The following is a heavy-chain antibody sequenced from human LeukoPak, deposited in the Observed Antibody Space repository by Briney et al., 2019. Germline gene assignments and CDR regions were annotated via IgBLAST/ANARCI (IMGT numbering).Heavy chain of an antibody. J-gene: IGHJ3*02. D-gene: IGHD1-26*01. CDR1: GYSFTSYW. CDR2: IYPGDSDT. CDR3: ARQGGIVGAPDAFDI. V-gene: IGHV5-51*01. Sequence: GESLKISCKGSGYSFTSYWIGWVRQIPGKGLEWMGIIYPGDSDTRYSPSFQGQVTISADKSISTAYLQWSSLKASDTAMYYCARQGGIVGAPDAFDIWGQGTMVTVSS.